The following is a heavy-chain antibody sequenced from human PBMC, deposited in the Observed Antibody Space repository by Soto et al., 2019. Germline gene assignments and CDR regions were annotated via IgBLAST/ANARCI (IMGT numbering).Heavy chain of an antibody. V-gene: IGHV1-3*01. CDR1: GYTFTSYA. D-gene: IGHD3-10*01. J-gene: IGHJ4*02. Sequence: ASVKVSCKASGYTFTSYAMHWVRQAPGQRLEWMGWINAGNGNTKYSQKFQGRVTITRDTSASTAYMELSSLKSEDTAVYYCARSGGYYGSGRHWDSGTDYWGQGTLVTVSS. CDR2: INAGNGNT. CDR3: ARSGGYYGSGRHWDSGTDY.